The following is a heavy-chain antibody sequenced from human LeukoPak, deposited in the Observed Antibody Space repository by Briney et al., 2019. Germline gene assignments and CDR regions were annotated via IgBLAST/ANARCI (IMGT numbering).Heavy chain of an antibody. CDR3: ARETADYFDY. V-gene: IGHV4-59*01. CDR2: IYYSGST. CDR1: GGSISSYY. J-gene: IGHJ4*02. Sequence: SETLSLTCTVSGGSISSYYWSWIRQPPGKGLERIGYIYYSGSTNYNPSLKSRVTISVDTSKNQFSLKLSSVTAADTAVYYCARETADYFDYWGQGTLVTVSS. D-gene: IGHD1-14*01.